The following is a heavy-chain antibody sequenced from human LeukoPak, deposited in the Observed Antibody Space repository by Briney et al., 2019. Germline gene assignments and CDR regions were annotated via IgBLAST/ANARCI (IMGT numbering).Heavy chain of an antibody. D-gene: IGHD3-10*01. CDR2: ISSSSTYI. J-gene: IGHJ5*01. V-gene: IGHV3-21*01. Sequence: PGGSLRLSCAASGFTFSSYSMNWVRQAPGKGLEWVSFISSSSTYIYYADSVKGRFTVSRDDAKNSLYLQMSGLRADDTAVYYCARDRVVSGRFGEVASWGQGTLVTVSS. CDR1: GFTFSSYS. CDR3: ARDRVVSGRFGEVAS.